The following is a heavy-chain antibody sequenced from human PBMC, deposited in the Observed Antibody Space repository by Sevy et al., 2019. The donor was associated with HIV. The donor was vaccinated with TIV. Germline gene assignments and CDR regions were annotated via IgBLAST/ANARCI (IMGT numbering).Heavy chain of an antibody. CDR1: GFTFSSYA. D-gene: IGHD3-22*01. CDR3: AKDESYDSRHDAFDI. CDR2: ISGSGGST. Sequence: GGSLRLSCAASGFTFSSYAMSWVRQAPAKGLEWVSAISGSGGSTYYADSVKGRFTISRDNSKNTLYLQMNSLRAEDTAVYYCAKDESYDSRHDAFDIWGQGTMVTVSS. V-gene: IGHV3-23*01. J-gene: IGHJ3*02.